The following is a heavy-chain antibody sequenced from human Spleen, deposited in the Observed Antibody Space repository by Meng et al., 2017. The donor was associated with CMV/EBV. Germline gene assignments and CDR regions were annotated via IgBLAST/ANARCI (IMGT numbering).Heavy chain of an antibody. J-gene: IGHJ4*02. CDR1: EFTFRSYA. CDR3: AKAYSASWDRENHVY. D-gene: IGHD6-13*01. Sequence: GGSLRLSCAASEFTFRSYAMSWVRQAPGMGLEWVSAITGSGGSTYYADSVKGRFTVSRDNSKNTLYLQMNSLRAEDTAVYYCAKAYSASWDRENHVYLGQGTLVTVSS. CDR2: ITGSGGST. V-gene: IGHV3-23*01.